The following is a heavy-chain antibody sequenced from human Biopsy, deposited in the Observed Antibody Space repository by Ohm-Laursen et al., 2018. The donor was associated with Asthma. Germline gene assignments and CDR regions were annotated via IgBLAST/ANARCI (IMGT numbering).Heavy chain of an antibody. CDR2: VTYDGISQ. V-gene: IGHV3-30*03. D-gene: IGHD2-8*01. J-gene: IGHJ6*02. CDR3: ARERAGVLGSYNGMDV. Sequence: SLRLSCAASGFTFSNYGMHWVRQVAGKGLDWVAVVTYDGISQYYAESVKGRSTISRDNSRNTLNLQMNSVRPDDTAVYFCARERAGVLGSYNGMDVWGPGTTVSGSS. CDR1: GFTFSNYG.